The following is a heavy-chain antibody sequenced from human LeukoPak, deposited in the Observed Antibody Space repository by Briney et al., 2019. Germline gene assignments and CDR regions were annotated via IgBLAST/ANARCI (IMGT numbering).Heavy chain of an antibody. J-gene: IGHJ5*02. D-gene: IGHD2-15*01. CDR3: ARGIGYRSYNCFDP. CDR2: IYYSGST. Sequence: SETLSLTCTVSGGSISSYYWSWIRQPPGKGLEWIGYIYYSGSTNYNPSLKSRVTISVVTSKNQFSLKLSSVTAADTAVYYCARGIGYRSYNCFDPWGQGTLVTVSS. CDR1: GGSISSYY. V-gene: IGHV4-59*08.